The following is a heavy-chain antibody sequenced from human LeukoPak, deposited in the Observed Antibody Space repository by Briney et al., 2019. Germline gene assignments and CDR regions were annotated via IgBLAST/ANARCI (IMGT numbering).Heavy chain of an antibody. V-gene: IGHV3-21*01. D-gene: IGHD5-18*01. CDR2: ISSSSSYI. CDR1: GFTFSSYS. Sequence: GGSLRLSCAASGFTFSSYSMNWVRQGPGKGLEWVSSISSSSSYIYYADSVKGRFTISRDNAKNSLYLQMNSLRAEDTAVYYCARAPGAMVARFDYWGQGTLVTVSS. CDR3: ARAPGAMVARFDY. J-gene: IGHJ4*02.